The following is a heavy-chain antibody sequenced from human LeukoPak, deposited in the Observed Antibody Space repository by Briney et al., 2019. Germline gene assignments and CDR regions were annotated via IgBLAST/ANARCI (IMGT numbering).Heavy chain of an antibody. V-gene: IGHV4-59*01. Sequence: SETLSLTCTISGGSISSYYWSWIRQPPGKGLEWIGYIYYSGSTNYNPSLKSRVTISVDTSKNQFSLKLSSVTAADTAVYYCARIGHEDYYFDYWGQGTLVTVSS. CDR1: GGSISSYY. J-gene: IGHJ4*02. CDR3: ARIGHEDYYFDY. CDR2: IYYSGST.